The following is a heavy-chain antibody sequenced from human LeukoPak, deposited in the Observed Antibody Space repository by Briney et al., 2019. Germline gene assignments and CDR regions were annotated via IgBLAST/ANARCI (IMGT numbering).Heavy chain of an antibody. J-gene: IGHJ4*02. D-gene: IGHD6-6*01. CDR3: ARQSVRAIAIAARPGNYFDY. CDR2: IYYSGNT. CDR1: GGSISSGSDY. Sequence: SETLSLTCTVSGGSISSGSDYWGWIRQPPGKGLEWIGSIYYSGNTYYNPSLKSRVTISLDTSKNQFSLKLSSVTAADTAVYYCARQSVRAIAIAARPGNYFDYWGQGTLVTVSS. V-gene: IGHV4-39*01.